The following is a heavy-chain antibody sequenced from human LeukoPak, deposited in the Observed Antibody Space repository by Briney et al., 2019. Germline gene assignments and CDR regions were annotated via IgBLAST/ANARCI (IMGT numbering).Heavy chain of an antibody. J-gene: IGHJ4*02. CDR2: ISAYNGNT. CDR1: GYTFTSYG. D-gene: IGHD6-19*01. Sequence: ASVKVSCKASGYTFTSYGISWVRQAPGQGLEWMGWISAYNGNTNYAQKLQGRVTMTTDTSTGTAYMELRSLRSDDTAVYYCARDKASIAVAGLFDYWGQGTLVTVSS. V-gene: IGHV1-18*01. CDR3: ARDKASIAVAGLFDY.